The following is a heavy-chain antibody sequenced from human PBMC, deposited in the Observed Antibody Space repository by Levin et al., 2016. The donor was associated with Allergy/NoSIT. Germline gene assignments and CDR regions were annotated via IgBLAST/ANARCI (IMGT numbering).Heavy chain of an antibody. J-gene: IGHJ4*01. V-gene: IGHV4-61*01. Sequence: SETLSLTCNVSGVSVNSGNYYWSWIRQSPGKGLEWIGYIYFSGSTNYSPSLESRVTISMDISKNQFSLKLTSVTAADTAVYHCAKDSYGVLIDWGPGTLVTVSP. CDR2: IYFSGST. CDR1: GVSVNSGNYY. D-gene: IGHD3-3*01. CDR3: AKDSYGVLID.